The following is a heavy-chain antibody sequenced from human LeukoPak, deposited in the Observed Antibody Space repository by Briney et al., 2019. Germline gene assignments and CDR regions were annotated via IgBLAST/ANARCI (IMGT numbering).Heavy chain of an antibody. CDR2: IYSGGST. J-gene: IGHJ4*02. CDR3: ARRSPIAGTGPRRLED. V-gene: IGHV3-53*01. CDR1: GFTVSSSH. D-gene: IGHD6-13*01. Sequence: GGSLRLSCAASGFTVSSSHMSWVRQAPGKGLEWVSIIYSGGSTSYADSVKGRFIISRDNSKNTLYLQMNSLRAEDTAVYYCARRSPIAGTGPRRLEDWGQGTLVPVSS.